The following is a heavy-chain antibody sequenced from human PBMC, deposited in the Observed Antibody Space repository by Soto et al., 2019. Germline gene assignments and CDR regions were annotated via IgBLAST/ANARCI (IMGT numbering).Heavy chain of an antibody. CDR1: GASINSGDYY. J-gene: IGHJ3*02. CDR3: ARRYGWAFDI. Sequence: SETLSLTCTVSGASINSGDYYWSWIRQPPGKGLECIGYIYYSGSTNYNPSLKSRVTISVDTSKNQFSLKLSSVTAADTAVYYCARRYGWAFDIWGHGTMVTVSS. V-gene: IGHV4-61*08. D-gene: IGHD3-16*01. CDR2: IYYSGST.